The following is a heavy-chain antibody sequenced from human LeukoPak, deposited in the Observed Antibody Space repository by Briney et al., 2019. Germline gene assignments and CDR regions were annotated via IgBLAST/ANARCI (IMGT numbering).Heavy chain of an antibody. D-gene: IGHD2-2*01. CDR2: IYWDDDK. V-gene: IGHV2-5*02. CDR1: GFSLSTSGVG. CDR3: AHGRVVPAENWFDP. J-gene: IGHJ5*02. Sequence: SGPTLVKPTQTLTLTCTFSGFSLSTSGVGVGWIRQPPGKALEWLALIYWDDDKRYSPSLKSRLTITKDTSKNQVVLTMTNMDPVDTATYYCAHGRVVPAENWFDPWGQGTLVTVSS.